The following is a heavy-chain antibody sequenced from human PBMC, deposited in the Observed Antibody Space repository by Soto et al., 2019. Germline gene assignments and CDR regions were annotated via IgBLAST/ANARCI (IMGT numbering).Heavy chain of an antibody. CDR2: INPNNGGT. CDR1: GSTFTGYY. CDR3: ARVVYHQWLVQGWFDH. Sequence: AAVKVSCKASGSTFTGYYMHWVRQAPGQGLEWMGWINPNNGGTKYAQNFQGSVTMTRDTSISTAYVEMSRLRSDDTAVYYCARVVYHQWLVQGWFDHWGEGTLVP. D-gene: IGHD6-19*01. J-gene: IGHJ5*02. V-gene: IGHV1-2*02.